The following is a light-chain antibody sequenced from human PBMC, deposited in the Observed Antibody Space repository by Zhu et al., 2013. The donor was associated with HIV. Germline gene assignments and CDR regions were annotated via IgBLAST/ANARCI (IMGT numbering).Light chain of an antibody. CDR2: GAS. Sequence: DIVLTQSPGTLSLSPGERATLSCRASQSLSSSFLAWYQQKPGQAPRLLIYGASSRAPGIPDRFSGGGSGTVFTLTITGLEPEDFAVYHCQQYGNSPRTFGQGTKVEIK. J-gene: IGKJ1*01. V-gene: IGKV3-20*01. CDR1: QSLSSSF. CDR3: QQYGNSPRT.